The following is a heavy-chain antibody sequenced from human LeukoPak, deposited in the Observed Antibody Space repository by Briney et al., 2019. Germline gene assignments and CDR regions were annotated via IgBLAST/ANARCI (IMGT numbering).Heavy chain of an antibody. J-gene: IGHJ4*02. CDR3: ARYNWNYAYYFDY. CDR1: GFTFNSYS. CDR2: ISSSSSYV. D-gene: IGHD1-7*01. V-gene: IGHV3-21*01. Sequence: GGSLRLPCTASGFTFNSYSMNCVREAPGKGLEWVSSISSSSSYVYYADSVKGRFTIYRDNAKKSLNLQMNSLRDEDTAVYYCARYNWNYAYYFDYWGQGTLVTVSS.